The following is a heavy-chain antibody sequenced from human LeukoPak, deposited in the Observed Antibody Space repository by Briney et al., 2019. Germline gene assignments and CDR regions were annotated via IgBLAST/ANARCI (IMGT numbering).Heavy chain of an antibody. V-gene: IGHV4-39*07. CDR2: IYYSGST. Sequence: SETLSLTCTVSGGSISSSSYYWGWIRQPPGKGLEWIGSIYYSGSTYYNPSLKSRVTISVDTSKNQFSLKLSSVTAADTAVYYCARGQRGYSGYSGDYWGQGTLVTVSS. D-gene: IGHD5-12*01. CDR1: GGSISSSSYY. CDR3: ARGQRGYSGYSGDY. J-gene: IGHJ4*02.